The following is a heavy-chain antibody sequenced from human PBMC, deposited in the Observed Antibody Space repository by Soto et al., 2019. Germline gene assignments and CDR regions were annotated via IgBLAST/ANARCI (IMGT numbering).Heavy chain of an antibody. J-gene: IGHJ4*02. V-gene: IGHV3-23*01. CDR3: AKGGLSTLVRGVRVGDFDY. CDR1: GFTFSSYA. Sequence: EVQLLESGGGLVQPGGSLRLSCAASGFTFSSYAMSWVRQAPGKGLEWVSAISGSGGSTYYADSVQGRSTISRDNSKNTLDLQMNSLRAEDTAVYYCAKGGLSTLVRGVRVGDFDYWGQGTLVTFSS. CDR2: ISGSGGST. D-gene: IGHD3-10*01.